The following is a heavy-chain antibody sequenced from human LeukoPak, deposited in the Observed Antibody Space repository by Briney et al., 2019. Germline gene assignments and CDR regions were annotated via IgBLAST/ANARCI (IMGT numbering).Heavy chain of an antibody. Sequence: SETLSLTCTVSGGSISSSIYFWGWIRQPPGKGLEWIGSIHYSGSTYHDPSLKSRVTVSLNTSKNQFSLKLSSVTATDTAVYYCARQLYSSGSYYAPMDVWGKGTTVTISS. D-gene: IGHD3-10*01. CDR2: IHYSGST. CDR1: GGSISSSIYF. J-gene: IGHJ6*03. V-gene: IGHV4-39*01. CDR3: ARQLYSSGSYYAPMDV.